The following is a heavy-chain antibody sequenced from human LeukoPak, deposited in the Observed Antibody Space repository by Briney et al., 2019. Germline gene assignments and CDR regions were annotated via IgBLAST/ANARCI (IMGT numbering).Heavy chain of an antibody. CDR1: GGSISSGSYY. Sequence: SETLSLTCTVSGGSISSGSYYWSWTRQPAGKGLEWIGRIYTSGSTNYNPSLKSRVTISVDTSKNQFSLKLSSVTAADTAVYYCARGGYDSSGYTTGFDYWGQGTLVTVSS. CDR3: ARGGYDSSGYTTGFDY. J-gene: IGHJ4*02. D-gene: IGHD3-22*01. CDR2: IYTSGST. V-gene: IGHV4-61*02.